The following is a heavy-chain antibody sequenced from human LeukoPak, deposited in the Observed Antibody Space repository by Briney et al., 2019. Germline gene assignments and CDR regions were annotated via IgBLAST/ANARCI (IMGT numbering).Heavy chain of an antibody. D-gene: IGHD6-19*01. CDR2: TYYRSKWYN. Sequence: SQTLSLTCAISGVSFTSDSASWIWIRQSPSRGLEWLGRTYYRSKWYNDYAVSVKSRITINADTSKNQFSLQLNYSNPEDTAVYYCVSDLESSGWYSSDWGQGTLVTVSS. V-gene: IGHV6-1*01. J-gene: IGHJ4*02. CDR1: GVSFTSDSAS. CDR3: VSDLESSGWYSSD.